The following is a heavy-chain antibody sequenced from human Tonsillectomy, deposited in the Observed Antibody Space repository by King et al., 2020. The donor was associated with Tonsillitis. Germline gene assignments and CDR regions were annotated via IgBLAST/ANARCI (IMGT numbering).Heavy chain of an antibody. CDR2: IYTSGST. J-gene: IGHJ4*02. Sequence: VQLQESGPGLVKPSETLSLTCSVSGGSISGDYWSWIRQPPGKGLEWIGRIYTSGSTNFNPSLKSRVTMSLDTSKNQFSLKLSSVTAADAAVYYCGRDWITSSPPLFDYWGQGTLVTVSS. CDR1: GGSISGDY. CDR3: GRDWITSSPPLFDY. D-gene: IGHD3-16*01. V-gene: IGHV4-4*07.